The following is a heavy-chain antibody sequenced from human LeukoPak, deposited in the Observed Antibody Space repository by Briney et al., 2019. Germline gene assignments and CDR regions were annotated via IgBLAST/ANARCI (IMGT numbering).Heavy chain of an antibody. CDR3: AHRRDYGHHDAFDI. J-gene: IGHJ3*02. CDR1: GFSLSTSAVG. D-gene: IGHD4-17*01. CDR2: IYWNDDK. V-gene: IGHV2-5*01. Sequence: EPGPTLVKPTQTLTLTCTFSGFSLSTSAVGVGWIRQPPGKALEWLALIYWNDDKRYSPSLKSRLTITKDTSKNQVVLTMTNMDPVDTATYYCAHRRDYGHHDAFDIRGQGTMVTVSS.